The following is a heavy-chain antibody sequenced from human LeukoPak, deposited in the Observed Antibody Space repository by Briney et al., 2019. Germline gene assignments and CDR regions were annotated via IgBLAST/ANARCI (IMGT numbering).Heavy chain of an antibody. CDR1: GFTFSSYA. V-gene: IGHV3-30*04. CDR2: ISYDGSNK. D-gene: IGHD3-22*01. CDR3: TTDRHYYDSSGYYSGGFH. J-gene: IGHJ4*02. Sequence: SLRLSCAASGFTFSSYAMHWVRQAPGKGLEWVAVISYDGSNKYYADSVKGRFTISRDNSKNTLYLQMNSLKTEDTAVYYCTTDRHYYDSSGYYSGGFHWGQGTLVTVSS.